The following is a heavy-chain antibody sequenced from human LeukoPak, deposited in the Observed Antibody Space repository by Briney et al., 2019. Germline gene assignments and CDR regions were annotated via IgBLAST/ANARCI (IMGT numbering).Heavy chain of an antibody. CDR1: GYTFTSYY. J-gene: IGHJ4*02. D-gene: IGHD3-10*01. CDR3: ARDPGRGGLDY. CDR2: INPSGGST. Sequence: ASVTVSCKASGYTFTSYYMHWVRQAPGQGLEWMGIINPSGGSTTYAPKFQGRVTMTRDASTSTVYMELSSLRSEDTAVYYCARDPGRGGLDYWGQGTLVTVSS. V-gene: IGHV1-46*01.